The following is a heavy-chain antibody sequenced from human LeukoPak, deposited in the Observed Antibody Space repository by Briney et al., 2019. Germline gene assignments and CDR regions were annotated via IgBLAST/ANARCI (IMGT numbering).Heavy chain of an antibody. J-gene: IGHJ6*02. CDR2: ISAYNGNT. D-gene: IGHD6-13*01. V-gene: IGHV1-18*04. Sequence: ASVKVSCKTSGYTFSDNYIHWVRQAPGQGLEWMGWISAYNGNTNYAQKLQGRVTMTTDTSTSTAYMELRSLRSDDTAVYYCARGGLEGIAAAGYYYYGMDVWGQGTTVTVSS. CDR1: GYTFSDNY. CDR3: ARGGLEGIAAAGYYYYGMDV.